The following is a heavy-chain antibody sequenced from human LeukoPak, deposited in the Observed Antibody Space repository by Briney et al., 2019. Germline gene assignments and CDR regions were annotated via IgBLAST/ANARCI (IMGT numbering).Heavy chain of an antibody. J-gene: IGHJ4*02. Sequence: TGGSLRLSCAASGFTFSTYWVSWVRQAPGKGLEWVANIKQDGSEKYYVDSVKGRFTISRDNAKNSLYLQMNSLRAEDTAVYYCGKAPRGDYVDYWGQGTLVTVSS. V-gene: IGHV3-7*01. CDR1: GFTFSTYW. D-gene: IGHD4-17*01. CDR3: GKAPRGDYVDY. CDR2: IKQDGSEK.